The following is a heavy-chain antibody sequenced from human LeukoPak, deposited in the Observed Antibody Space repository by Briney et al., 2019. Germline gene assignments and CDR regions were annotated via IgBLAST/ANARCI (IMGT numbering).Heavy chain of an antibody. V-gene: IGHV4-59*08. Sequence: SETLSFTGTVPVGSIRSYTGSWIRQPPGRGLEWFGFIYYSGSTNYNPSLKSRVTISVDTSKNQFSLKLSSVTAADTAVYYCARQHGIAAAAPYWYFDLWGRGTLVTVSS. CDR2: IYYSGST. CDR3: ARQHGIAAAAPYWYFDL. D-gene: IGHD6-13*01. J-gene: IGHJ2*01. CDR1: VGSIRSYT.